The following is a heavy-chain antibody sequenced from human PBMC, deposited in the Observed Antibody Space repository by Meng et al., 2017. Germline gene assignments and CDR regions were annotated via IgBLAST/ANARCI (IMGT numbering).Heavy chain of an antibody. D-gene: IGHD6-6*01. Sequence: VPRQQCGSGLLKPSRALSLDCAVYGCSFSCDHWSWIRQPPGKGLEWIGEINHSGRTNYNPSLKSRVTISVDTSKNQFPLKLSSVTAADTAVYYCARRGIAARPFYYWGQGTLVTVSS. CDR2: INHSGRT. CDR3: ARRGIAARPFYY. J-gene: IGHJ4*02. V-gene: IGHV4-34*01. CDR1: GCSFSCDH.